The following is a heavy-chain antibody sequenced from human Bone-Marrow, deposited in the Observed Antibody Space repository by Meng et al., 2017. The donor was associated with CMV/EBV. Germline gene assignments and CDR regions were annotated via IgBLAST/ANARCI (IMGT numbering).Heavy chain of an antibody. CDR3: ARNYYDSSGYYYLFDY. J-gene: IGHJ4*02. D-gene: IGHD3-22*01. V-gene: IGHV5-51*01. CDR1: GYSFTSYW. Sequence: KVSCKGSGYSFTSYWIGWVRQMPGKGLEWMGIIYPGDSDTRYSPSFQGQVTISADKSISTAYLQWSSLKASDTAMYYCARNYYDSSGYYYLFDYWGQGTLVTGSS. CDR2: IYPGDSDT.